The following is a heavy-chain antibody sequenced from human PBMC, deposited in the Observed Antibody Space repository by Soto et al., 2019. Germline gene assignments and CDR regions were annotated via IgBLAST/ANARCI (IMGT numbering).Heavy chain of an antibody. Sequence: LRLSCPASGFTFCDYGMHRVRQAPGKGLEWVAGIRYDGRNKYYADSVKGRFTISSDNSKISVNLQMDSLRAEDTAVCCCAKSIAVGPGWLDPWGQGTVVTVSS. V-gene: IGHV3-33*06. CDR1: GFTFCDYG. D-gene: IGHD6-19*01. CDR2: IRYDGRNK. CDR3: AKSIAVGPGWLDP. J-gene: IGHJ5*02.